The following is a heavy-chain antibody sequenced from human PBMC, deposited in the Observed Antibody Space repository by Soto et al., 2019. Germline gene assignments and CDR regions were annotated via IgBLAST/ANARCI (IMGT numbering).Heavy chain of an antibody. V-gene: IGHV3-30*18. CDR1: GFTFSNYV. CDR3: AKEMDTAMVLFYFDY. D-gene: IGHD5-18*01. J-gene: IGHJ4*02. CDR2: ISYDGSNK. Sequence: GGSLRLSCAASGFTFSNYVMSWVRQAPGKGLEWVAVISYDGSNKYYADSVKGRFTISRDNSKNTLYLQMNSMRAEDTAVYYCAKEMDTAMVLFYFDYWGQGTLVTVSS.